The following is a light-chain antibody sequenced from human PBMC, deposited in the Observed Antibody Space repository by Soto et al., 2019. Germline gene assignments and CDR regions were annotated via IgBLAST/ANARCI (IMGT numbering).Light chain of an antibody. CDR3: QQYNNWPPDRT. CDR2: GAS. J-gene: IGKJ1*01. Sequence: EIVMTQSPATLSVSPGERATLSCRASQSVGSNLAWYQQKPGQAPRLLIYGASTRATGIPARFRGSGSGTEFTLTISSLQSEDFAIYFCQQYNNWPPDRTFGQGIKVEIK. V-gene: IGKV3-15*01. CDR1: QSVGSN.